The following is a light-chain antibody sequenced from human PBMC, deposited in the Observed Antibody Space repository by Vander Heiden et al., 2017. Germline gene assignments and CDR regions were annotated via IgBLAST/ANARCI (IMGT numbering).Light chain of an antibody. CDR2: DAS. CDR3: QQYDNLPLT. J-gene: IGKJ4*01. V-gene: IGKV1-33*01. CDR1: QDISNY. Sequence: IQMTQSPSSLSASVGDRVTITCQASQDISNYLNLYQQKPGKAPKLLIYDASNLETGVPSRFSGSGSGTDFTFTISSLQPEDIATYYCQQYDNLPLTFGGGTKVEIK.